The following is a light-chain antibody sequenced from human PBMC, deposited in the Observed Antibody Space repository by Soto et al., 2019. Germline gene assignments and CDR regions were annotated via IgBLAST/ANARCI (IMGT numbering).Light chain of an antibody. CDR3: QQYNSWWT. Sequence: DIQMTQSPSTLSASVGDRVTITCQASQDISNYLNWYQQKPGKAPKLLIYDASSLESGVPSRFSGSGSGTEFTLTISSLQPDDFATYYCQQYNSWWTFGQGTKVDIK. CDR2: DAS. V-gene: IGKV1-5*01. CDR1: QDISNY. J-gene: IGKJ1*01.